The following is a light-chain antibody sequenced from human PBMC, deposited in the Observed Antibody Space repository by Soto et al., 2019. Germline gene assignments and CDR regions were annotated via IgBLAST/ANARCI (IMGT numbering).Light chain of an antibody. V-gene: IGKV3-15*01. J-gene: IGKJ1*01. CDR1: QRVSTN. CDR2: GAS. Sequence: EIVMTQSPATLSVSPGERATLSCRASQRVSTNLGWYQQKPGQAPRLLIYGASTRATGIPARFSGSGSGTEFTLTISSLQSEDFAVYYCQQYNNWPRTFGQGTKVEIK. CDR3: QQYNNWPRT.